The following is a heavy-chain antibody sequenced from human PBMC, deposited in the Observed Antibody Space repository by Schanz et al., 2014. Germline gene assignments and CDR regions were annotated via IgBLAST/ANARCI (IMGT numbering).Heavy chain of an antibody. CDR3: ARGGFVDSTSFDS. D-gene: IGHD2-2*01. V-gene: IGHV1-46*03. J-gene: IGHJ4*02. Sequence: QVQLVQSGAEVKKPGASVKVSCKASGYTFTTYYIHWVRQAPGQGLEWMGKINPSSGTTRIAQNYQGRLTGTRDTSTSTVNMELSSLRSEDTAVYYCARGGFVDSTSFDSWGQGTLVTVSS. CDR2: INPSSGTT. CDR1: GYTFTTYY.